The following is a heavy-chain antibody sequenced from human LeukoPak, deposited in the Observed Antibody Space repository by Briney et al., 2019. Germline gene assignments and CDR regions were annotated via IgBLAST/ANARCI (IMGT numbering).Heavy chain of an antibody. D-gene: IGHD5-24*01. J-gene: IGHJ5*02. Sequence: LPGGSLRLSCAASGFTFSSYWMSWVRQAPGKGLEWVANINQDGSEKYYVDSVKGRFTISRDNAKNSLYLQMNSLRAEDTAVYYCARDVATISNWFDPWGQGTLVTVSS. CDR1: GFTFSSYW. CDR2: INQDGSEK. V-gene: IGHV3-7*01. CDR3: ARDVATISNWFDP.